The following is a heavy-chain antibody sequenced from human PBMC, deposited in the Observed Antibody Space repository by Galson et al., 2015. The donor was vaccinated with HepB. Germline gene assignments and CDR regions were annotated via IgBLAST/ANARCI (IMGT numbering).Heavy chain of an antibody. CDR2: ISSSGSAT. CDR3: ARGLAP. D-gene: IGHD6-19*01. J-gene: IGHJ4*02. CDR1: GFTFSSYD. Sequence: SLRLSCAASGFTFSSYDMSWVRQAPGKGLEWISYISSSGSATYYADSVKGRFTISRDDAKNSLYLQMNSLRAEDTAVYYCARGLAPGGQGTLVTVSS. V-gene: IGHV3-48*03.